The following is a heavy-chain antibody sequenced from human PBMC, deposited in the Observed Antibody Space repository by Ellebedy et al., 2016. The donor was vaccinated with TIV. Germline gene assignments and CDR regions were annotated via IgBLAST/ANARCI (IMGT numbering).Heavy chain of an antibody. CDR2: ISRKSKYI. D-gene: IGHD1-14*01. V-gene: IGHV3-21*04. CDR3: AKAERTSVPPFDY. J-gene: IGHJ4*02. Sequence: GESLKISXAASGFIFSAYSMNWVRQAPGKGLEWVASISRKSKYIYYADSVQGRFTVSRDNARNSVYLQMNSLRAEDTAVYYCAKAERTSVPPFDYWGQGTLVTVSS. CDR1: GFIFSAYS.